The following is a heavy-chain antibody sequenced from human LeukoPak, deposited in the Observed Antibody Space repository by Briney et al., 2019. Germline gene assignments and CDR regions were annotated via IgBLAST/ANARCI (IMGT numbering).Heavy chain of an antibody. CDR1: GFTFSSYG. CDR2: IWYDGSNK. V-gene: IGHV3-33*01. J-gene: IGHJ4*02. D-gene: IGHD5-12*01. CDR3: ARDSSGYSGYGDY. Sequence: GGSLRLSCAASGFTFSSYGMHWVRRAPGKGLEWVAVIWYDGSNKYYADSVKGRFTISRDNSKNTLYLQMNSLRAEDTAVYYCARDSSGYSGYGDYWGQGTLVTVSS.